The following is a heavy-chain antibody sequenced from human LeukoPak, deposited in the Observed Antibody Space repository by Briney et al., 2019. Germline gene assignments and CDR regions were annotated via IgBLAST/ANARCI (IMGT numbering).Heavy chain of an antibody. CDR2: IYYSGST. D-gene: IGHD3-10*01. Sequence: SETLSLTCTVSGGSISSSSYYWGWIRQPPGKGLEWIGSIYYSGSTYYNPSLKSRVTISVDTSKNQFSLKLSSETAADTAVYYCARETFGEAFDYWGQGTLVTVSS. CDR3: ARETFGEAFDY. V-gene: IGHV4-39*07. J-gene: IGHJ4*02. CDR1: GGSISSSSYY.